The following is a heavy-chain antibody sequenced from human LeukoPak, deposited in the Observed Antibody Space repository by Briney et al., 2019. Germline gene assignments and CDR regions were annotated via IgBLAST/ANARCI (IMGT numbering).Heavy chain of an antibody. Sequence: ASVKVSCKASGYTFIGYYMHWVRQAPGQGLEWMGRIDLNTGDTTSAQKFQGRVTMTRDTSISTVYLDLSGLGSDDTAVYYCARDAPHQRFDYWGQGTLVTVSS. J-gene: IGHJ4*02. V-gene: IGHV1-2*02. CDR1: GYTFIGYY. CDR2: IDLNTGDT. CDR3: ARDAPHQRFDY.